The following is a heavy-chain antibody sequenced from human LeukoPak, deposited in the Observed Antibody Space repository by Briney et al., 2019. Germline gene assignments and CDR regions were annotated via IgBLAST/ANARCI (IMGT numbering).Heavy chain of an antibody. CDR3: AGALAVAGTFDY. CDR2: IWYDGSNK. V-gene: IGHV3-33*01. J-gene: IGHJ4*02. Sequence: GGSLRLSCAASGFTFSSYGMHWVRQAPGKGLEWVAVIWYDGSNKYYADSVKGRFTISRDNSKNTLYLQMNSLRAEDTAVYYCAGALAVAGTFDYWGQGTLVTVSS. D-gene: IGHD6-19*01. CDR1: GFTFSSYG.